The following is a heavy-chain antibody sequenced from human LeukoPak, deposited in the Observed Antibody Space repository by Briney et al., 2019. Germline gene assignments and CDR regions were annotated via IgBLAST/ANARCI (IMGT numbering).Heavy chain of an antibody. CDR2: INHSGST. V-gene: IGHV4-34*01. CDR3: ARGHVIHAFDI. CDR1: GGSFSGYY. Sequence: PSETLSLTCAVYGGSFSGYYWSWIRQPPGKGLEWIGEINHSGSTNYNPSLKSRVTISVDTSKNQFSLKLSSVTAADTAVYYCARGHVIHAFDIWGQGTMVTVSS. J-gene: IGHJ3*02. D-gene: IGHD3-10*01.